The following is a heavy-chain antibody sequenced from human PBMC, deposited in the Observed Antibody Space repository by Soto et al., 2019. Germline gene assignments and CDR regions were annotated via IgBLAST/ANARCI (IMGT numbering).Heavy chain of an antibody. D-gene: IGHD3-3*01. CDR1: GFTFSSYS. Sequence: GGSLRLSCAASGFTFSSYSMNWVRQAPGKGLEWVSYISSSSSTIYYADSVKGRFTISRDNAKNSLYLQMNSLRAEDTAVYYCARDGVRFLEWLSNDAFDIWGQGTMVTVSS. CDR3: ARDGVRFLEWLSNDAFDI. J-gene: IGHJ3*02. CDR2: ISSSSSTI. V-gene: IGHV3-48*01.